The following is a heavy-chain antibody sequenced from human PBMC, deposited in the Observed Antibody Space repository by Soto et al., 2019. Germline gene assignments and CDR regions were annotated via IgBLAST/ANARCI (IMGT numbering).Heavy chain of an antibody. V-gene: IGHV3-33*01. CDR1: GFTFSSYG. CDR2: IWYDGSNK. J-gene: IGHJ6*02. Sequence: GGSLRLSCAASGFTFSSYGMHWVRQAPGKGLEWVAVIWYDGSNKYYADSVKGRFTISRDNSKNTLYLQMNSLRAEDTAVYYCAIHIVVVPAAIGRASYYGMDVWGQGTTVTVPS. CDR3: AIHIVVVPAAIGRASYYGMDV. D-gene: IGHD2-2*01.